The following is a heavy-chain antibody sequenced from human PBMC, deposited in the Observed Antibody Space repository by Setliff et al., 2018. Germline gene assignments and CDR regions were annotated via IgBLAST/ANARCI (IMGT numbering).Heavy chain of an antibody. CDR3: VREGVDTRSSTDYRYYMDV. Sequence: SVKVSCKASGYIFNSYGISWVRQAPGQGLEWMGGTIPMFGSANYAQKFQGRVTIITDESTTTAYMELSSLGSEDTAVYYCVREGVDTRSSTDYRYYMDVWGKGTTVTVSS. D-gene: IGHD5-18*01. CDR1: GYIFNSYG. J-gene: IGHJ6*03. V-gene: IGHV1-69*05. CDR2: TIPMFGSA.